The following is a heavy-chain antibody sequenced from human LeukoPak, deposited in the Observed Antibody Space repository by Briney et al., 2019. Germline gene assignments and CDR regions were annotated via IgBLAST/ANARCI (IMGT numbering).Heavy chain of an antibody. D-gene: IGHD4-17*01. Sequence: PSDTVSHTCTVPGGPISSYYWTWLRQPPGQGLQWIGYIYYSGGTNYNPSLQNRVTISIDTSKRQFSLKLTSVTAADTAVYYCARGKDYGDYEWVKGWLDPWGQGTLLTVSP. J-gene: IGHJ5*02. CDR2: IYYSGGT. V-gene: IGHV4-59*07. CDR3: ARGKDYGDYEWVKGWLDP. CDR1: GGPISSYY.